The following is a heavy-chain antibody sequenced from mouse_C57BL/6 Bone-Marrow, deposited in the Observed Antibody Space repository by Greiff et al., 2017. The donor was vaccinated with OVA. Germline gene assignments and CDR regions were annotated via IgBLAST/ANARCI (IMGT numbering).Heavy chain of an antibody. J-gene: IGHJ1*03. CDR2: IDPANGNT. CDR1: GFNITNTY. V-gene: IGHV14-3*01. Sequence: DVKLVESVAELVRPGASVKLSCTASGFNITNTYMHWVKQRPEQGLEWIGRIDPANGNTKYAPQFQGKATITADTSSHTAYLQLSSLTSEDTAIYYCAREGIPFYWDFDVWGTGTTVTGSS. D-gene: IGHD2-14*01. CDR3: AREGIPFYWDFDV.